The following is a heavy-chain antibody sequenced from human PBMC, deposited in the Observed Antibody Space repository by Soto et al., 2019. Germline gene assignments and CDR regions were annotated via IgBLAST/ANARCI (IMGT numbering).Heavy chain of an antibody. CDR3: ANSVGNYGDYFDY. CDR2: ISGSGGST. D-gene: IGHD1-7*01. Sequence: GGSLRLSCAASGFTFSSYAMSWVRQAPGKGLEWVSAISGSGGSTYYADSVKGRFTISRDNSKNTLYLQMNSLRAEDTDVYYCANSVGNYGDYFDYWGQGTLVTVSS. J-gene: IGHJ4*02. CDR1: GFTFSSYA. V-gene: IGHV3-23*01.